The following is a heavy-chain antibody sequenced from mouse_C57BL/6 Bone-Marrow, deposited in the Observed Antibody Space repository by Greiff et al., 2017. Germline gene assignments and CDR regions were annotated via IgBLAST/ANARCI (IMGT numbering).Heavy chain of an antibody. J-gene: IGHJ3*01. V-gene: IGHV14-4*01. CDR1: GFNIKDDY. D-gene: IGHD2-4*01. Sequence: EVKLVESGAELVRPGASVKLSCTASGFNIKDDYMHWVKQRPEQGLEWIGWIDPENGDTEYASKFQGKATITADTSSNTASLQLSSLTSEDTAVYYCTLIYYDYDPAWFAYWGQGTLVTVSA. CDR3: TLIYYDYDPAWFAY. CDR2: IDPENGDT.